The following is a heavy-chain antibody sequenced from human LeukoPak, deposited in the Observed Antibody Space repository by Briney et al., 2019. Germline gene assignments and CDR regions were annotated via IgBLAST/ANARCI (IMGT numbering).Heavy chain of an antibody. CDR3: ARGILTPGRFDY. V-gene: IGHV3-66*01. Sequence: GGSLRLSCAASGFTVSSNYMSWVRQAPGKGLEWVSVIYSGGSTYCADSVKGRFTISRDNSKNTLYLQMNSLRAEDTAVYYCARGILTPGRFDYWGQGTLVTVSS. J-gene: IGHJ4*02. CDR2: IYSGGST. D-gene: IGHD1-26*01. CDR1: GFTVSSNY.